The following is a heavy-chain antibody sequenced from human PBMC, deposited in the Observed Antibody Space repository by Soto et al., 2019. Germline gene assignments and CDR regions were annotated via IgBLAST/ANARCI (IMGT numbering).Heavy chain of an antibody. D-gene: IGHD6-19*01. CDR2: ITCGGSSK. Sequence: GGSLRLSCAASGFTFSSYAMSWVRQAPGKGLEWVSAITCGGSSKYYADSVKGRFTISRDNSKNTLYLQMNSLRAEDTAVYYCAKGRDSSGWLKYYYYYGMDVWGQGTTVTVSS. CDR1: GFTFSSYA. J-gene: IGHJ6*02. V-gene: IGHV3-23*01. CDR3: AKGRDSSGWLKYYYYYGMDV.